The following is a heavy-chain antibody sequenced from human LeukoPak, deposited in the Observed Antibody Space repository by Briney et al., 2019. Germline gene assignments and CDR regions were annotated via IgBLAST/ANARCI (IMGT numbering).Heavy chain of an antibody. CDR2: ISYDGSNK. Sequence: GGSLRLSCAASGFIFSRYGMHWVRQAPGKGLEWVAVISYDGSNKYYADSVKGRFTISRDNSKNTLYLQMNSLRAEDTAVCYCARGGGNEMATLDYWGQGTLVTVSS. V-gene: IGHV3-30*03. D-gene: IGHD5-24*01. CDR3: ARGGGNEMATLDY. J-gene: IGHJ4*02. CDR1: GFIFSRYG.